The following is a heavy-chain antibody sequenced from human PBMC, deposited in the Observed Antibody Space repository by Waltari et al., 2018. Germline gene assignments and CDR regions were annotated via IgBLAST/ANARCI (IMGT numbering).Heavy chain of an antibody. V-gene: IGHV4-4*07. CDR3: ARDQHLAASRGFGMDV. J-gene: IGHJ6*02. CDR2: VSPSGSS. D-gene: IGHD3-16*01. CDR1: DVLVTNYY. Sequence: QVQLQESGPGLLKASESLSLTCAVSDVLVTNYYWSGFRPAAGKQLEWIGRVSPSGSSNYNPALASLVQMYVDRSKNHFSLKLNSVTAADTAIYYCARDQHLAASRGFGMDVWGRGTTVTVSS.